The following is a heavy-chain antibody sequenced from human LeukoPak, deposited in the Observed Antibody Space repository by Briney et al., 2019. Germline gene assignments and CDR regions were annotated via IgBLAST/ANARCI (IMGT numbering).Heavy chain of an antibody. J-gene: IGHJ4*02. Sequence: SETLSLTCTVSGGSISSSSYYWGWIRQPPGKGLEWNGSIYYSGSTYYNPSLKSRVTISVDTSKNQFSLKLSSVTAADTAVYYCARQTRIAAAGPDYWGQGTLVTVSS. CDR2: IYYSGST. V-gene: IGHV4-39*01. D-gene: IGHD6-13*01. CDR3: ARQTRIAAAGPDY. CDR1: GGSISSSSYY.